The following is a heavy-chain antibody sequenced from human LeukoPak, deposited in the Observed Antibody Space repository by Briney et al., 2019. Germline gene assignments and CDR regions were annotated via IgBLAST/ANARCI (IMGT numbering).Heavy chain of an antibody. Sequence: SETLSLTCTVSGGSISSYYWSWIRQPPGKGLEWIGYIYYSGGTKYNPSLESRVTISVDTSKNQFSLKLRSVTTADTAVYYCARGVPQGWVHWFDPWGQGTLVTVSS. V-gene: IGHV4-59*01. CDR2: IYYSGGT. D-gene: IGHD1-26*01. J-gene: IGHJ5*02. CDR3: ARGVPQGWVHWFDP. CDR1: GGSISSYY.